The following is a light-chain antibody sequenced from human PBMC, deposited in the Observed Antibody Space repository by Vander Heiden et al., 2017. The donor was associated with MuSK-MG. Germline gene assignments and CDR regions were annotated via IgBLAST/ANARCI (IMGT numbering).Light chain of an antibody. V-gene: IGLV1-44*01. CDR2: CHK. J-gene: IGLJ3*02. Sequence: QSVLTQPPSASATPGQRVTSSCAGACSTVGSNTLDCYRHPPRSAPNLLIFCHKQLPSGCPDRFSCSKSGTSASLAITGLQAEDDADYYCAAWDYSLNAWVFGGGTTLTVL. CDR1: CSTVGSNT. CDR3: AAWDYSLNAWV.